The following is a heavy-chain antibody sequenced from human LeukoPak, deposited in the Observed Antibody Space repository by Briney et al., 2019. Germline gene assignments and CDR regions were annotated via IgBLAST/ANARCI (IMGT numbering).Heavy chain of an antibody. CDR3: ARSYSNHLFGMDV. J-gene: IGHJ6*02. D-gene: IGHD4-11*01. V-gene: IGHV3-66*01. CDR1: GFTVSSYY. CDR2: IYRGDST. Sequence: GGSLRLSCAASGFTVSSYYMTWVRQAPGKGLEWVSVIYRGDSTYYADSVKGRVAISRDNSQNTVFLQMNSVRVEDTAVYYCARSYSNHLFGMDVWGQGTAVTVSS.